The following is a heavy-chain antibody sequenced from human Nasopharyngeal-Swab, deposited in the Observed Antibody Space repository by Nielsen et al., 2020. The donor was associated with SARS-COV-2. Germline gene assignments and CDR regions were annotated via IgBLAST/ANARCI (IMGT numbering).Heavy chain of an antibody. V-gene: IGHV3-23*01. Sequence: GGSLRLSCAGSGFTFSSYWMHWVRQAPGNGLEWVSGMSGTGDNTYYADSVKGRFTISRDSSKNTLYLQMNSLRAEDTAVYYCAKDSGAGFCDGGSCFPTNHWGQGTLVTVPS. CDR3: AKDSGAGFCDGGSCFPTNH. CDR2: MSGTGDNT. D-gene: IGHD2-15*01. CDR1: GFTFSSYW. J-gene: IGHJ5*02.